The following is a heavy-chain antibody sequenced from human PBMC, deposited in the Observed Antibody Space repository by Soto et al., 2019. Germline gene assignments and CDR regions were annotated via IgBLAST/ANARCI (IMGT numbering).Heavy chain of an antibody. Sequence: QLQLQESGSGLVKPSQTLSLTCAVSGDSITSGGYSWRWIRQAPGKGLEWIGYIYHSGSTYYNPSLRSRVTFSVDRSKNQFSLRLRSVTAADTAVYYCALWTYNYFDPWGQGTLVTVSS. CDR2: IYHSGST. CDR3: ALWTYNYFDP. J-gene: IGHJ5*02. D-gene: IGHD3-10*01. V-gene: IGHV4-30-2*01. CDR1: GDSITSGGYS.